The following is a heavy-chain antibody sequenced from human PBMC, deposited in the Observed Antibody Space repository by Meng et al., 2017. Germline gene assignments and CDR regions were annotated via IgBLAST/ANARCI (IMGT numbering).Heavy chain of an antibody. V-gene: IGHV4-4*02. J-gene: IGHJ4*02. Sequence: QVPLEEPGPGLGRPSGTLSLTCAVSGGSISSSNWWSWVRQPPGKGLEWIGEIYHSGSTNYNPSLKSRVTISVDKSKNQFSLKLSSVTAADTAVYYCARGTDYGDYYFDYWGQGTLVTVSS. D-gene: IGHD4-17*01. CDR1: GGSISSSNW. CDR2: IYHSGST. CDR3: ARGTDYGDYYFDY.